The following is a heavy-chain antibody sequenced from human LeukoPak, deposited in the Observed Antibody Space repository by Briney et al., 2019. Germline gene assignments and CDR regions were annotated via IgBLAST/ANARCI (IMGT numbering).Heavy chain of an antibody. CDR3: ARARGHWGRYPSKGYYYYYYMDV. V-gene: IGHV4-34*01. J-gene: IGHJ6*03. CDR2: INHSGST. D-gene: IGHD3-16*02. CDR1: GGSFSGYY. Sequence: SETLSLTCAVYGGSFSGYYWSWIRQPPGKGLEWIGEINHSGSTNYNPSLKSRVTISVDTSKNQFSLKLSSVTAADTAVYYCARARGHWGRYPSKGYYYYYYMDVWGKGTTVTVSS.